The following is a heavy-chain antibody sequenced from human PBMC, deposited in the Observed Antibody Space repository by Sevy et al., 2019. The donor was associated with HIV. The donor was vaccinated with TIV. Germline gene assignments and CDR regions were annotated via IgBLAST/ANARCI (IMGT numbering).Heavy chain of an antibody. CDR2: ISWDGGST. CDR1: GFTFDDYT. J-gene: IGHJ6*02. D-gene: IGHD6-13*01. V-gene: IGHV3-43*01. Sequence: GGSLRLSCAASGFTFDDYTMHWVRQAPGKGLEWVSLISWDGGSTYYADSVKGRFTISRDNSKNSLYLQMNSLRTEDTALYYCAKDMRYSSQHVTYGMDVWGQGTTVTVSS. CDR3: AKDMRYSSQHVTYGMDV.